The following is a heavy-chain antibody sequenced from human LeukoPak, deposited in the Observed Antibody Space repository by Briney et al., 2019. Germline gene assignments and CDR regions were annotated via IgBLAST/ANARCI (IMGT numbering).Heavy chain of an antibody. CDR2: IWYDGTRE. CDR1: GFTLSSHG. Sequence: PGGSLRLSCAASGFTLSSHGMHWVRQAPGKGLEWVALIWYDGTRENYADSVKGRFTISRDLSKNTLNLQMNSLRVDDTAVFYCARDLSFGSLDFRGQGTLVTVSS. J-gene: IGHJ4*02. D-gene: IGHD1-26*01. V-gene: IGHV3-33*01. CDR3: ARDLSFGSLDF.